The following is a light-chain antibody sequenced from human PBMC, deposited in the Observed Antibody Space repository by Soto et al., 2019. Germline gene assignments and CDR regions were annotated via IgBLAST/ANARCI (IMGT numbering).Light chain of an antibody. Sequence: EIVLTQSPATLSLSPGERATLSCRASQSVSSYLAWYQQKPGQAPRLLIYRASSRANGIPDRFSGSGSGTDFTLTISRLEPEDFAVYYCQQYGSSPSFGKGTKVDIK. V-gene: IGKV3-20*01. CDR3: QQYGSSPS. J-gene: IGKJ1*01. CDR1: QSVSSY. CDR2: RAS.